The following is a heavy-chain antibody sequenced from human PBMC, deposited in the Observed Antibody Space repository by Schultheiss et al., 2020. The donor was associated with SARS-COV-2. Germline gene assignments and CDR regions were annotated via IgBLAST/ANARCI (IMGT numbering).Heavy chain of an antibody. CDR2: ISYDGSNK. J-gene: IGHJ4*02. V-gene: IGHV3-30*03. D-gene: IGHD3-22*01. CDR1: GFTFSSYW. Sequence: GGSLRLSCAASGFTFSSYWMSWVRQAPGKGLEWVAVISYDGSNKYYADSVKGRFTISRDNSKNSLYLQMNSLRAEDTAVYYCARDRGKDSSGYYYGDYWGQGTLVTVSS. CDR3: ARDRGKDSSGYYYGDY.